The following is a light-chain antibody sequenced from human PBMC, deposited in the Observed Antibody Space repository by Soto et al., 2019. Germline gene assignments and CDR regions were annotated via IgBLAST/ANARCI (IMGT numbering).Light chain of an antibody. CDR3: QQFGISPWT. V-gene: IGKV3-20*01. CDR1: RIIGHNY. Sequence: DNVMTQSPDTLSVSPGDRATLSCRASRIIGHNYLAWYQQKRGQPPRLLIYATSTRATGIPDRFSGSGSVTNFTLTISRLEPEDFAVYDCQQFGISPWTFGQGPKVEIK. J-gene: IGKJ1*01. CDR2: ATS.